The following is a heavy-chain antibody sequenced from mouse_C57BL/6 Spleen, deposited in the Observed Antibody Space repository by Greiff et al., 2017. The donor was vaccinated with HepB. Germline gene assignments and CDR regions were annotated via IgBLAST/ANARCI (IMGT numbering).Heavy chain of an antibody. CDR1: GYTFTSYG. CDR3: AREGITTVPWFAY. J-gene: IGHJ3*01. D-gene: IGHD1-1*01. Sequence: QVQLKESGAELARPGASVKLSCKASGYTFTSYGISWVKQRTGQGLEWIGEIYPRSGNTYYNEKFKGKATLTADKSSSTAYMELRSLTSEDSAVYFCAREGITTVPWFAYWGQGTLVTVSA. CDR2: IYPRSGNT. V-gene: IGHV1-81*01.